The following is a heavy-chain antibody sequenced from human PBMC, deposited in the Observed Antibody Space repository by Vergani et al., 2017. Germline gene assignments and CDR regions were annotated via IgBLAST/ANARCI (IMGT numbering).Heavy chain of an antibody. CDR1: GGSISAGSYF. CDR3: ARRGGGYCGGKVYPLRTAFDV. J-gene: IGHJ3*01. V-gene: IGHV4-61*02. Sequence: QVQLQASGPGRVKPSQTLSLTCTMSGGSISAGSYFWSWIRQPAGKGLEWLGHISASGNASHSPSLKTRVSMSVDTSKNQFSLTVTSVTAADTAIYFCARRGGGYCGGKVYPLRTAFDVWGHGTVVTVSS. D-gene: IGHD2-21*01. CDR2: ISASGNA.